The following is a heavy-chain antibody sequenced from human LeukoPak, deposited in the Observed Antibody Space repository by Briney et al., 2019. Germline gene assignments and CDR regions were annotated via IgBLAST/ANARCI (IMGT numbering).Heavy chain of an antibody. J-gene: IGHJ3*02. V-gene: IGHV4-39*01. CDR2: IYDSGTT. CDR3: ATHRRSGSGGSENAFEI. D-gene: IGHD5-12*01. CDR1: GDSTSSSTYY. Sequence: SETLSLTCTVSGDSTSSSTYYWDWIRQAPGKGLEWIGNIYDSGTTHYNPSLKSRVTISGDTSKNQFSLKLNSVTAADTAIYYCATHRRSGSGGSENAFEIWGEGTMVTVSS.